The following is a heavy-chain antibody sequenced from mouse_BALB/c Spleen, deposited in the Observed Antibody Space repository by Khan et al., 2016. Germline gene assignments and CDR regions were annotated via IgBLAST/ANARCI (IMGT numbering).Heavy chain of an antibody. D-gene: IGHD1-1*01. CDR2: INTYTGEP. V-gene: IGHV9-3-1*01. Sequence: QIQLVQSGPELKKPGETVRISCKASGYTFTNYGMNWVKQAPGKGLKWMGWINTYTGEPTYADDFKGRFVFSLETSASTAYLQINNLKNEDTATYFCARPDYGSSRGFTYWGQGTLVTVSA. J-gene: IGHJ3*01. CDR1: GYTFTNYG. CDR3: ARPDYGSSRGFTY.